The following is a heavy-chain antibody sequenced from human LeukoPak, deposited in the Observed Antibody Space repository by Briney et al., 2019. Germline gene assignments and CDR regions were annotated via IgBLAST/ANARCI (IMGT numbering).Heavy chain of an antibody. V-gene: IGHV4-4*02. D-gene: IGHD3-3*01. CDR1: GGSISSSNW. CDR3: ASGGGTIFGVATFDY. Sequence: SGTLSLTCAVSGGSISSSNWWSWVRQPPGKGLEWIGEIYHSRSTNYNPSLKSRVTISVDKSKNQFSLKLSSVTAADTAVYHCASGGGTIFGVATFDYWGQGTLVTVSS. CDR2: IYHSRST. J-gene: IGHJ4*02.